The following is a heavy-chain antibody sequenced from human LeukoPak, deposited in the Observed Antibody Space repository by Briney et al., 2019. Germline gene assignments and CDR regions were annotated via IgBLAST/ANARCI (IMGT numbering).Heavy chain of an antibody. J-gene: IGHJ3*02. D-gene: IGHD3-10*01. CDR1: GGTFSSYA. CDR3: ARDGGGGVWFGESYDAFDI. CDR2: IIPIFGTA. V-gene: IGHV1-69*05. Sequence: SVKVSCKASGGTFSSYAISWVRQAPGQGPEWMGGIIPIFGTANYAQKFQGRVTITTDESTSTAYMELSSLRSEDTAVYYCARDGGGGVWFGESYDAFDIWGQGTMVTVSS.